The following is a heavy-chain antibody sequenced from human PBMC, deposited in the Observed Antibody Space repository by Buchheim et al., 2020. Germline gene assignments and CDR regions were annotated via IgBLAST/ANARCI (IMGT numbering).Heavy chain of an antibody. CDR1: GFTVSSNY. CDR3: ARDQWYSSGWYSYYYGMDV. D-gene: IGHD6-19*01. CDR2: IYSGGST. Sequence: EVQLVESGAGLVQPGGSLRLSCAASGFTVSSNYMSWVRQAPGKGLEWVSVIYSGGSTYYADSVKGRFTISRDNSKNTLYLQMNSLRAEDTAVYYCARDQWYSSGWYSYYYGMDVWGQGTT. V-gene: IGHV3-66*01. J-gene: IGHJ6*02.